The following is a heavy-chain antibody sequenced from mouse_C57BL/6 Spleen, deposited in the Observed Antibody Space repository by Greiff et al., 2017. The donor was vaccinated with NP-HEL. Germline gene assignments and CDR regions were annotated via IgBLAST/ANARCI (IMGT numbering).Heavy chain of an antibody. CDR1: GYAFSSSW. Sequence: VQRVESGPELVKPGASVKISCKASGYAFSSSWMNWVKQRPGKGLEWIGRIYPGDGDTNYNGKFKGKATLTADKSTSTAYMQRSSRTSEDSAVYVCARAEASAWLAYWGQGTLVTVSA. J-gene: IGHJ3*01. CDR3: ARAEASAWLAY. CDR2: IYPGDGDT. V-gene: IGHV1-82*01.